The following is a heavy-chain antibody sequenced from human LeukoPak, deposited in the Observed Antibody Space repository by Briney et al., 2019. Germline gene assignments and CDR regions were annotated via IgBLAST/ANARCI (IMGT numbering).Heavy chain of an antibody. CDR1: GFTFGDYA. V-gene: IGHV3-49*03. D-gene: IGHD6-6*01. CDR2: IRSKAYGGTT. J-gene: IGHJ4*02. CDR3: TRDAMLQLAHPPMDDY. Sequence: PGGSLRLSCTASGFTFGDYAMSWFRQAPGKGLEWVGFIRSKAYGGTTEYAASVKGRFTISRDDSKSIAYLQMNSLKTEDTAVYYCTRDAMLQLAHPPMDDYWGQGTLVTVSS.